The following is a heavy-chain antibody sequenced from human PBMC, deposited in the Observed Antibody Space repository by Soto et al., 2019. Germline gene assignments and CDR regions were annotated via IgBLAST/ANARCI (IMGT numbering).Heavy chain of an antibody. V-gene: IGHV3-23*01. D-gene: IGHD3-22*01. J-gene: IGHJ4*02. CDR1: GFTFSSYA. CDR3: AKNPGYYYDSTGYHFDY. Sequence: GSLRLSCAASGFTFSSYAMSCVRQAPGKGLEWVSAISYGGGTTYYADSVKGRFTISRDNSKNTLYLQMNSLRAEDTAVYYCAKNPGYYYDSTGYHFDYWGQGTLVTVSS. CDR2: ISYGGGTT.